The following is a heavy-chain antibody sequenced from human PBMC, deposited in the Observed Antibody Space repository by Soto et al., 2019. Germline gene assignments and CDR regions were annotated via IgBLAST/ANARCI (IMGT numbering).Heavy chain of an antibody. Sequence: SETLSLTCTVSGGSISSSSYYWGWIRQPPGKGLEWIGSIYYSGSTYYNPSLKSRVTISVDTSKNQFSLKLSSVTAADTAVYYCARHYDSSGWGSPIAGAGYYYGMDVWGQGTTVTVSS. CDR1: GGSISSSSYY. CDR2: IYYSGST. V-gene: IGHV4-39*01. D-gene: IGHD6-19*01. CDR3: ARHYDSSGWGSPIAGAGYYYGMDV. J-gene: IGHJ6*02.